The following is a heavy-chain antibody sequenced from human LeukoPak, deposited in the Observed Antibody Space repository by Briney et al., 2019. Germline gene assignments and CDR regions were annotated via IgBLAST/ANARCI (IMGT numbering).Heavy chain of an antibody. Sequence: ASVKVSCKASGYTFTSYYMHWVRQAPGQGLEWMGWISAYNGNTNYAQKLQGRVTMTTDTSTSTAYMELRSLRSDDTAVYYCARGLRSSWSRRFDPWGQGTLVTVSS. V-gene: IGHV1-18*04. D-gene: IGHD6-13*01. CDR3: ARGLRSSWSRRFDP. CDR2: ISAYNGNT. CDR1: GYTFTSYY. J-gene: IGHJ5*02.